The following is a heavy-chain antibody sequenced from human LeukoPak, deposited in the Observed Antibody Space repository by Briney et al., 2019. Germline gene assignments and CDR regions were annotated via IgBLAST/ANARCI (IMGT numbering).Heavy chain of an antibody. D-gene: IGHD3-22*01. CDR3: ARDYSYDSSGGYYYY. V-gene: IGHV5-51*01. CDR1: GYSSTSYW. J-gene: IGHJ4*02. Sequence: GESLKISCKASGYSSTSYWIGWVRQMPGKGLEWMGIIYPGDSDTRYSPSFQGHVTISADKSISTAYLQWSSLKASDTAIYYCARDYSYDSSGGYYYYWGQGTLVTVSS. CDR2: IYPGDSDT.